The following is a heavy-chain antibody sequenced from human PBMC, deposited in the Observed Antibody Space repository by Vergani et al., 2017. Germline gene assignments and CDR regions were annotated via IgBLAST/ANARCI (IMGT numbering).Heavy chain of an antibody. CDR2: IIPILGIA. CDR1: GGTFSSYT. D-gene: IGHD3-10*01. V-gene: IGHV1-69*02. CDR3: ARPYYYGSGSLLH. J-gene: IGHJ1*01. Sequence: QVQLVQSGAEVKKPGSSVKVSCKASGGTFSSYTISWVRQAPGQGLEWVGRIIPILGIANYAQKFQGRVTITADKSTSTAYMELSSLRSEDTAVYYCARPYYYGSGSLLHWGQGTLVTVSS.